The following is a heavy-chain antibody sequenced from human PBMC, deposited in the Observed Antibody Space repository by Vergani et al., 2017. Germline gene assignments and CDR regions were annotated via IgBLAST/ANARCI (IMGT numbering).Heavy chain of an antibody. CDR3: ARDNKQRRPRDFDL. V-gene: IGHV4-61*02. CDR1: GASIYNDFYY. CDR2: IYVSGIT. J-gene: IGHJ3*01. Sequence: QVQLQESGPGLVKPPQTLSLTCTVSGASIYNDFYYWHWIRQPAGKGLEWIGRIYVSGITDYNSSLQSRVSMSVDTSKNQFSLTLTSVTAADTAVYYCARDNKQRRPRDFDLWGQGTMVTVSS. D-gene: IGHD2/OR15-2a*01.